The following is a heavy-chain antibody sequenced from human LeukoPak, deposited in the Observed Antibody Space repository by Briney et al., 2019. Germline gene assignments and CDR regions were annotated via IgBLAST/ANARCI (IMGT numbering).Heavy chain of an antibody. CDR2: INHSGST. J-gene: IGHJ4*02. Sequence: SETLSLTCAVYGGSLSGFYWSWIRQPPGKGLEWIGEINHSGSTSYNPYLKSRVTISVDTYKNQFSLKLSSVTAADTAVYYCARVRGGRYYYDSSGYLSFDYWGQGTLVTVSS. CDR3: ARVRGGRYYYDSSGYLSFDY. V-gene: IGHV4-34*01. CDR1: GGSLSGFY. D-gene: IGHD3-22*01.